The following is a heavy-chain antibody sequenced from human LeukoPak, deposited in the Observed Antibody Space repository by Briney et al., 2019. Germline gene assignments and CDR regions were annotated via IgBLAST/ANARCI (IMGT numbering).Heavy chain of an antibody. J-gene: IGHJ5*02. Sequence: ASVKVSCKASGYTFTGYYMHWVRQAPGQGLEWMGWINPNSGGTNYAQRFQGRVTMTRDTSISTAYMELSRLRSDDTAVYYCARSDSSGYYKSWGDWFDPWGQGTLVTVSS. V-gene: IGHV1-2*02. CDR2: INPNSGGT. D-gene: IGHD3-22*01. CDR3: ARSDSSGYYKSWGDWFDP. CDR1: GYTFTGYY.